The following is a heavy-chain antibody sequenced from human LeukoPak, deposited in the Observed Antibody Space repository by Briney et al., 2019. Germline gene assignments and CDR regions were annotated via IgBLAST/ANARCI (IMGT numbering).Heavy chain of an antibody. CDR1: GFALNGYA. Sequence: PGGSRRLSCAASGFALNGYAMNWVRQAPGKGLEWVSGITVNGANTYYADSVKGRFTISKDTSNNILYMQMSSLSAEDTAVYYCARLDYFDYWGQGTLVAVSS. V-gene: IGHV3-23*01. J-gene: IGHJ4*02. CDR2: ITVNGANT. CDR3: ARLDYFDY.